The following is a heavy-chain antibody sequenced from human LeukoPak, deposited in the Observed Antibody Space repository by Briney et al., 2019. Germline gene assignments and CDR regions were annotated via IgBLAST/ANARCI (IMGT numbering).Heavy chain of an antibody. J-gene: IGHJ4*02. Sequence: SQTLSLTCTVSGGSISSDYWTWIRQPPGKRLEWIGYIYYSGSTNYNPSLKSRVTISVDTSKNQFSLKLSSVTAADTAVYYCARLGNRDGYNYFLDYWGQGTLVTVSS. CDR1: GGSISSDY. CDR3: ARLGNRDGYNYFLDY. V-gene: IGHV4-59*08. CDR2: IYYSGST. D-gene: IGHD5-12*01.